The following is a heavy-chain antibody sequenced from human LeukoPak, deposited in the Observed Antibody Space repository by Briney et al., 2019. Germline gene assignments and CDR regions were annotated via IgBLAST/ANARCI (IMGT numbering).Heavy chain of an antibody. CDR3: ARDMRGAAAADDAFDI. D-gene: IGHD6-13*01. CDR2: MNPNSGDT. Sequence: ASVKVSCKASGYTFTSCDINWVRQATGQGLEWMGWMNPNSGDTGYVQNFQGRVTITRDTSITTAYMELSSLRSEDTAVYYCARDMRGAAAADDAFDIWGQGTMVTVSS. V-gene: IGHV1-8*03. J-gene: IGHJ3*02. CDR1: GYTFTSCD.